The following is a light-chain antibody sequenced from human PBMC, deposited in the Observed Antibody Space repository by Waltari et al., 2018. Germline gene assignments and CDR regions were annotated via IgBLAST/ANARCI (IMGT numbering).Light chain of an antibody. V-gene: IGKV4-1*01. CDR3: QQYYRSPYT. CDR2: WAS. CDR1: QSILDRSDNKTF. J-gene: IGKJ2*01. Sequence: DIVMTQSPDSLGVSLGERATINCKSSQSILDRSDNKTFLAWYHLKPGQPPRLLIYWASTRPGVPDRFSGSGSGTDFSLTINRLQAEDVGVYYCQQYYRSPYTFGQGTKLDFK.